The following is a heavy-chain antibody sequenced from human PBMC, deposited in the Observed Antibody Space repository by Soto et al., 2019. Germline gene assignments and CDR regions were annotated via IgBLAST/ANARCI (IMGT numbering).Heavy chain of an antibody. CDR3: VRESGVAADC. CDR2: IKTDGYAA. J-gene: IGHJ4*02. Sequence: ESGGVLVQPGGSLRLSCVASGFTFDSHWMHWVRQAPGEGLVWVSRIKTDGYAAAYADSVKGRFTISRENTKNTVYLQMNRRRAENTAVYFCVRESGVAADCWGQGTLVTVSS. CDR1: GFTFDSHW. D-gene: IGHD6-19*01. V-gene: IGHV3-74*01.